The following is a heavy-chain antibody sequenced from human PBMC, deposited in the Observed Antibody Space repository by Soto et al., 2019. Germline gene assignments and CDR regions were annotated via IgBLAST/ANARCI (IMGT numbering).Heavy chain of an antibody. CDR1: GFTFSDQY. V-gene: IGHV3-72*01. Sequence: EVQLVESGGGLVQPGGSLRLSCAASGFTFSDQYMDWVRQAPGKGLEWVGRSRSKLYSYSTEYAASVKGRFSISRDDSKNSLYLQMNSLKTEDTAVYYCTRDRGSSALGYWGQGTLVTFSS. D-gene: IGHD1-26*01. J-gene: IGHJ1*01. CDR3: TRDRGSSALGY. CDR2: SRSKLYSYST.